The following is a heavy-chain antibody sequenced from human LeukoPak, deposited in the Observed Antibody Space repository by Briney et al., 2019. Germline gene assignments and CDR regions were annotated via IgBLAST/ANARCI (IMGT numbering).Heavy chain of an antibody. CDR1: GYTFTSYD. CDR3: ARVSPHRKMSYGNQNWFDT. D-gene: IGHD3-16*01. V-gene: IGHV1-18*01. J-gene: IGHJ5*02. Sequence: ASVKASCKASGYTFTSYDINWVRQATGQGLEWMGWMNPNSGNTNYAQKLQGRVTMTTDTSTSTAHMELRSLRSDDTAVYYCARVSPHRKMSYGNQNWFDTWGQGTLVTVSS. CDR2: MNPNSGNT.